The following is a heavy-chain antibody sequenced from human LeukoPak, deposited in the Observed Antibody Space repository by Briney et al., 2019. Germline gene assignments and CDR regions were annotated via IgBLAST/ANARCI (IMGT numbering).Heavy chain of an antibody. CDR3: ARVPYYYYYYYMDV. CDR2: INHSGST. CDR1: GGSFSGYY. V-gene: IGHV4-34*01. Sequence: SETLSLTCAVYGGSFSGYYWSWIRQPPGKGLEWIGEINHSGSTNYNPSLKSRVTISVDTSKNQFSLKLSSVTAADTAVYYCARVPYYYYYYYMDVWGKGTTVTVSS. J-gene: IGHJ6*03.